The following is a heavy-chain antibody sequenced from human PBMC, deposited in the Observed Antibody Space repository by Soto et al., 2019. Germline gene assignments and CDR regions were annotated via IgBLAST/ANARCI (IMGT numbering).Heavy chain of an antibody. CDR3: AKGATVTPHYQYYGMDV. D-gene: IGHD4-17*01. CDR1: GFTFDDFA. Sequence: EVQLVESGGAVVQPGGSLRLSCAASGFTFDDFAMCWVRQVPGKGLEWISLVNWDGDTTFYADSVKGRFIISRDNSKNSVYLQMISLRSEDSAMYYCAKGATVTPHYQYYGMDVWGQGTTVTVSS. CDR2: VNWDGDTT. V-gene: IGHV3-43D*04. J-gene: IGHJ6*02.